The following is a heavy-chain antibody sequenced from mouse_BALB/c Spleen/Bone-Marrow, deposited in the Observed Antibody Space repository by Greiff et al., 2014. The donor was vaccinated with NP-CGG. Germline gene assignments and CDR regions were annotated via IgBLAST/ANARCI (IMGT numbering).Heavy chain of an antibody. CDR1: GDSITSGY. CDR3: ARLRQMGRPGFAY. V-gene: IGHV3-8*02. CDR2: ISYSGST. Sequence: VQLKESGPSLVKPSQTLSLTCSVTGDSITSGYWNWIRKFPGNKLEYMGYISYSGSTYYNPSLKSRISITRDTSTNQYYLQLNFVTTEDTAPYYWARLRQMGRPGFAYWGQGTLVTVSA. D-gene: IGHD4-1*02. J-gene: IGHJ3*01.